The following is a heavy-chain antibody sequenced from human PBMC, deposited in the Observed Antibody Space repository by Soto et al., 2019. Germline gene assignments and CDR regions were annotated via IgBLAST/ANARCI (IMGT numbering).Heavy chain of an antibody. V-gene: IGHV1-69*10. J-gene: IGHJ6*03. CDR2: IIPIFGIA. CDR3: ARDPLGPDYRYSSSSYYYYYMDV. Sequence: ASVKVSCKASGGTFSSYAISWVRQAPGQGLEWMGGIIPIFGIANYAHKFQGRVTITADKYTSTAYMELSSLRSEDKAVYYCARDPLGPDYRYSSSSYYYYYMDVWGKGTTVTVSS. CDR1: GGTFSSYA. D-gene: IGHD6-6*01.